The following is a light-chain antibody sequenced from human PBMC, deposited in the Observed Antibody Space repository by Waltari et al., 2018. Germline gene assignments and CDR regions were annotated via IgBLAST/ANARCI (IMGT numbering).Light chain of an antibody. V-gene: IGLV3-21*04. CDR2: YDS. CDR1: NIGSKS. J-gene: IGLJ2*01. Sequence: SYVVTQSPSVSVAPGETARITCGGDNIGSKSVHWYQQRPGQAPVLVISYDSDRPSGIPERFSGSNSWNTATLTSSWVDAEDEADYYCLVWHSTIDHQGVFGGGTKLTVL. CDR3: LVWHSTIDHQGV.